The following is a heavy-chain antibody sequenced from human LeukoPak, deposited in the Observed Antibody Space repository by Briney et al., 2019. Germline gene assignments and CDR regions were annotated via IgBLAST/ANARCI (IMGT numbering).Heavy chain of an antibody. CDR1: GFAFNTYG. J-gene: IGHJ4*02. V-gene: IGHV3-30*02. Sequence: PGGSLTFSCVASGFAFNTYGMHWVRQAPGEGLEWVASIRHDGAYKYYADSVKGRFTISRDNSKNMVYLQMNRPRVEDTAVYYCAKEKVSEIGYYDYWGQGILVAVSS. CDR3: AKEKVSEIGYYDY. CDR2: IRHDGAYK.